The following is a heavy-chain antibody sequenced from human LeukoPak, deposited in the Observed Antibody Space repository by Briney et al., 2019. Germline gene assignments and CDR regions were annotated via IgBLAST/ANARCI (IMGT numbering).Heavy chain of an antibody. J-gene: IGHJ4*02. CDR3: ARGARGGDFDY. Sequence: GGSLRLSCAASGFTISSSYMSWVRQVPGKGLEWVSCIYGADTIYYTDFVKDRFTISRDSNRNILYLKMNSLSAEDTAVYYCARGARGGDFDYWGQGTLVSVSS. V-gene: IGHV3-66*01. CDR1: GFTISSSY. CDR2: IYGADTI. D-gene: IGHD2-15*01.